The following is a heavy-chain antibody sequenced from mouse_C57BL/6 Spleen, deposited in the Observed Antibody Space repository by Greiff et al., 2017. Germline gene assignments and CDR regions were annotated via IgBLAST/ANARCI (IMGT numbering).Heavy chain of an antibody. Sequence: VKLQQSGAELVKPGASVKLSCKASGYTFTEYTIHWVKQRSGQGLEWIGWFYPGSGSITYDEKFKDKATLTVYKSSSTVYLDLSILTSEDSAVYFCDRPGGPYYGNSFAYWGQGTLVTVSA. CDR2: FYPGSGSI. CDR3: DRPGGPYYGNSFAY. D-gene: IGHD2-10*01. V-gene: IGHV1-62-2*01. CDR1: GYTFTEYT. J-gene: IGHJ3*01.